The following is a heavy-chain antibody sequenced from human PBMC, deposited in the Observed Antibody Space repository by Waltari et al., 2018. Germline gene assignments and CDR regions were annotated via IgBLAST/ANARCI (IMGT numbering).Heavy chain of an antibody. V-gene: IGHV3-48*03. CDR3: ASRARGFLSYRPFDN. J-gene: IGHJ4*02. Sequence: ELQLVESGGGLVQPGGSLRLSCSASGFTFSSYELNWVRQAPGRGLEWISFISVAGSTIYYADSVKGRFTISRDNAWNSLHLQMDSLRAEDTAVYYCASRARGFLSYRPFDNWGRGTLVTVSS. CDR1: GFTFSSYE. D-gene: IGHD3-10*01. CDR2: ISVAGSTI.